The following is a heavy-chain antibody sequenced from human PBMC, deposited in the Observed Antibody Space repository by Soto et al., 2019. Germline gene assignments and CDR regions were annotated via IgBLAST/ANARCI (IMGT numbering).Heavy chain of an antibody. V-gene: IGHV3-30-3*01. CDR3: ARPGLTVAGTRWFDS. CDR2: ISSDGSNQ. J-gene: IGHJ5*01. Sequence: GGSLRLSCAASGFTFSSYAMHWVRQAPGKGLEWVAVISSDGSNQYYADSVKGRFTISRDISKNTLYLQMNSLRAEDTAVYYCARPGLTVAGTRWFDSWGQGTLVTVSS. CDR1: GFTFSSYA. D-gene: IGHD6-19*01.